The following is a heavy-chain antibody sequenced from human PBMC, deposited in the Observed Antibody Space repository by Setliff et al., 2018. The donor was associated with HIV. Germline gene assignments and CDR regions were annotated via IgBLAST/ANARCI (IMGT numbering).Heavy chain of an antibody. CDR1: GLSVSNTGVG. CDR2: IYWDDDK. Sequence: SGPTLVNPTQILTLTCTLTGLSVSNTGVGVGWIRQPPGKALEWLALIYWDDDKRYRPSLKRRLTITKDTSKNQVVLTMANMDPVDTATYYCARIHSSADYYYMDVWGKGTTVTV. J-gene: IGHJ6*03. D-gene: IGHD6-19*01. CDR3: ARIHSSADYYYMDV. V-gene: IGHV2-5*02.